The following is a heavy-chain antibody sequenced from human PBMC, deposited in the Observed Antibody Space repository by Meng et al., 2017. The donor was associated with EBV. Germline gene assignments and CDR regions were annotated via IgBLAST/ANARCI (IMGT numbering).Heavy chain of an antibody. D-gene: IGHD1-26*01. CDR3: AHSRVGATEFDY. CDR1: GFSPSTSGVG. Sequence: QITLKESGPTLVKPTQTLTLTGPFSGFSPSTSGVGVGWIRQPPGKALEWLALIYWDDDKRYSPSLKSRLTITKDTSKNQVVLTMTNMDPVDTATYYCAHSRVGATEFDYWGQGTLVTVSS. J-gene: IGHJ4*02. CDR2: IYWDDDK. V-gene: IGHV2-5*02.